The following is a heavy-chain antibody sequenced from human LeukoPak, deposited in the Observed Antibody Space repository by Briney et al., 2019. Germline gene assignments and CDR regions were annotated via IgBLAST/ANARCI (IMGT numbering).Heavy chain of an antibody. CDR1: GGSISSYY. V-gene: IGHV4-4*09. D-gene: IGHD2-2*01. J-gene: IGHJ6*03. CDR3: ASTPKYCSSTSCHYYYHMDV. CDR2: IYTSGST. Sequence: SETLSLTCTVSGGSISSYYWSWIRQPPGKGLEWIGYIYTSGSTNYNPSLKSRVTISVDTSKNQFSLKLSSVTAADTAVYYCASTPKYCSSTSCHYYYHMDVWGKGTTVTVSS.